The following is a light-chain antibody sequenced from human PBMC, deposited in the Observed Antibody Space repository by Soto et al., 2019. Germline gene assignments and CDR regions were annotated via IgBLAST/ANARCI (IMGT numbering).Light chain of an antibody. Sequence: EIVLTQSPGTLSLSPGERATLSCRASQSVSSSYLAWYQQKPGQAPRLLIYGASSRATGIPDRFSGSGSGTDFTLTISRLEPEDFAVDYCQQYGSSLLFGGGTKVEIK. CDR3: QQYGSSLL. CDR1: QSVSSSY. J-gene: IGKJ4*02. V-gene: IGKV3-20*01. CDR2: GAS.